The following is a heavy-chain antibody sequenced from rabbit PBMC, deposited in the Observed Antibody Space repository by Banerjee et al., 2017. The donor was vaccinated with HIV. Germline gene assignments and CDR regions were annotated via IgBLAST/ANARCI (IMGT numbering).Heavy chain of an antibody. D-gene: IGHD6-1*01. CDR1: GFSFSISYY. CDR3: ARAAGYVGYGHAYFGL. CDR2: IDTSSGNT. J-gene: IGHJ4*01. V-gene: IGHV1S45*01. Sequence: QEQLEESGGDLVKPGASLTLTCTASGFSFSISYYMCWVRQAPGKGLEWIACIDTSSGNTYYASWAKGRFTISKTSSTTVTLQMTSLTAADTATYFCARAAGYVGYGHAYFGLWGPGTLVTVS.